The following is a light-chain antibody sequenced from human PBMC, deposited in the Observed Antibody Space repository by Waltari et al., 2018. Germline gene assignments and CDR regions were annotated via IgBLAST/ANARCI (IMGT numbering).Light chain of an antibody. V-gene: IGLV2-23*02. Sequence: QSALTQPASVSGSPGQSITISCTGTNTDVGTYDLVSWYQQYSDKAPKLIISEVVKRPSEISNGFSGSKYGNTASLTISGLQAEDEADYFCCAFGGSRSSWVFGGGTKLTVL. J-gene: IGLJ3*02. CDR3: CAFGGSRSSWV. CDR1: NTDVGTYDL. CDR2: EVV.